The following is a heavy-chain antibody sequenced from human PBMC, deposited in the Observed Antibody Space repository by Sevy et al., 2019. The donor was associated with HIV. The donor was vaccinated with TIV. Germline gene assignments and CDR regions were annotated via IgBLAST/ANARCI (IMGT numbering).Heavy chain of an antibody. CDR1: GFTFSSHW. D-gene: IGHD6-19*01. Sequence: GGSLRLSCAASGFTFSSHWMHSVRQAPGKGLVWVSRLNGDGSSASYADFVKGRFTISRDNGKNTVYLQISSLTADDTAVYYCTRGRSGTYGWFDPWGQGTLVTVSS. CDR2: LNGDGSSA. V-gene: IGHV3-74*01. J-gene: IGHJ5*02. CDR3: TRGRSGTYGWFDP.